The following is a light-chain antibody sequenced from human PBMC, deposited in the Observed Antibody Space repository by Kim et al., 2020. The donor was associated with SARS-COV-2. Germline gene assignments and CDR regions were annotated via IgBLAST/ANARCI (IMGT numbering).Light chain of an antibody. J-gene: IGLJ7*01. CDR2: GKN. CDR1: SLRSYY. V-gene: IGLV3-19*01. CDR3: NSRDSSGNHAV. Sequence: SSELTQDPAVSVALGQTVRITCQGDSLRSYYASWYQQKPGQAPVLFIYGKNNRPSGIPDRFSGSSSGNTASLTITGAQAEDEADYYCNSRDSSGNHAVFGGGTQLTVL.